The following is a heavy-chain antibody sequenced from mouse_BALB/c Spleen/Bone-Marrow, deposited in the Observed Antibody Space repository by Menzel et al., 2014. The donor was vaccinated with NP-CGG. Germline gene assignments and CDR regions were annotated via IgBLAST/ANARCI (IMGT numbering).Heavy chain of an antibody. CDR2: IYPGSGST. Sequence: LQQSGSELVRPGASVKLSCKASGYTFTSYWMYWVKQRPGQGLDWIGNIYPGSGSTNYDEKFKNKATLAVDTSSRTAYMQLSSLTSEDSAVYYCTRGQLGLPSMDYWGQGTSVTVSS. CDR1: GYTFTSYW. D-gene: IGHD3-1*01. V-gene: IGHV1S22*01. CDR3: TRGQLGLPSMDY. J-gene: IGHJ4*01.